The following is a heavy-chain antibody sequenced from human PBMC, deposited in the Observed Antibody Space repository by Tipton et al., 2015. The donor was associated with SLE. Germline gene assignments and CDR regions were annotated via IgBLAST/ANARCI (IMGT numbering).Heavy chain of an antibody. D-gene: IGHD3-10*01. CDR2: ISSSSSTI. Sequence: QLVQSRGGLVKPGGSLRLSCAASGFTFSSYSMNWDRQAPGKGLEWVSYISSSSSTIYYADSVKGRFTISRANAKNSLYLQMNSLRAADTAVYYCAKDHGVYGSGSYYWGYWGQGTLVTVSS. CDR3: AKDHGVYGSGSYYWGY. J-gene: IGHJ4*02. CDR1: GFTFSSYS. V-gene: IGHV3-21*05.